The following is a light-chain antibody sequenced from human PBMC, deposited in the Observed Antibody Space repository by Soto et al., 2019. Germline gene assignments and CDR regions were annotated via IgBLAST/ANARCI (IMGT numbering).Light chain of an antibody. J-gene: IGKJ4*01. Sequence: DIQLTQSPSFLSASVGDRVTITCRASQGISSYLAWYQQKPGKAPKLLIYAASTLQSGVPSRFSGGGSGTEFTLTISILQPEDVAAYYCQQLSSSPLTFGGGTKVEIK. CDR3: QQLSSSPLT. CDR2: AAS. V-gene: IGKV1-9*01. CDR1: QGISSY.